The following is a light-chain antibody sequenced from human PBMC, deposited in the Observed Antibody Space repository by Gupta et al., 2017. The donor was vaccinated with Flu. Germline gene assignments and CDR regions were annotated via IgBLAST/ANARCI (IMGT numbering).Light chain of an antibody. CDR1: SSDIGSYNY. Sequence: TSSDIGSYNYVSWYQQHPGKAPKLLIYCVTNRPSGVSNRFSGSKSGDTASLTISGLQAEDEADYYCSACTSSTTVVFGGWTKLTVL. V-gene: IGLV2-14*01. CDR3: SACTSSTTVV. CDR2: CVT. J-gene: IGLJ2*01.